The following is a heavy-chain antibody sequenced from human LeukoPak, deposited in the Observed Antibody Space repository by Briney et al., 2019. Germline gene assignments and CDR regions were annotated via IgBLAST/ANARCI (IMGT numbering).Heavy chain of an antibody. J-gene: IGHJ4*02. D-gene: IGHD4-17*01. V-gene: IGHV1-46*01. CDR3: AYQSTVTSSFDY. Sequence: ASVKVSCKASGYTFTSYYMHWVRQAPGQGLEWMGVINPSGGSTSYAQKFQGRVTMTRDTSTSTVYMELSSLRSEDTAVYYCAYQSTVTSSFDYWGQGTLVTVSS. CDR2: INPSGGST. CDR1: GYTFTSYY.